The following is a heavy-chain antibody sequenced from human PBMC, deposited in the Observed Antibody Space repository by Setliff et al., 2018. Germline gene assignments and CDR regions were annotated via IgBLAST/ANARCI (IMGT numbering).Heavy chain of an antibody. D-gene: IGHD3-10*01. Sequence: LSLTCSVSGGSISNFYWSWIRQPPGKGLEWIGSISPGRSINYNPSLRSRVTISGDTSKNQISLNLSSGTAADTAVYYCARDRRDYIGAGSSEIDYYYYYYMDVWGKGTTVTVSS. J-gene: IGHJ6*03. CDR1: GGSISNFY. CDR2: ISPGRSI. V-gene: IGHV4-4*08. CDR3: ARDRRDYIGAGSSEIDYYYYYYMDV.